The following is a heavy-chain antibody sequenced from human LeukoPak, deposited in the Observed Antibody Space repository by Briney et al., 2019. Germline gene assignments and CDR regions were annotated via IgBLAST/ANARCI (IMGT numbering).Heavy chain of an antibody. CDR3: RADCSGGSCYGFDP. Sequence: SVKVSCKASGGTFSSYAISWVRQAPGQGLEWMGRIIPILGIANYAQKFQGRVTITADKSTSTAYMELSSLRSEDTAVYYCRADCSGGSCYGFDPWGQGTLVTVSS. CDR1: GGTFSSYA. CDR2: IIPILGIA. V-gene: IGHV1-69*04. D-gene: IGHD2-15*01. J-gene: IGHJ5*02.